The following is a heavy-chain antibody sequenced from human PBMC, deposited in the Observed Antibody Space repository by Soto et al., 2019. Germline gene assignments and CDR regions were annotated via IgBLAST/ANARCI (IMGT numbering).Heavy chain of an antibody. V-gene: IGHV1-2*02. CDR2: INPNSGGT. J-gene: IGHJ4*02. CDR1: GYIFTGYY. D-gene: IGHD3-22*01. Sequence: GASVKVSCKASGYIFTGYYIHWVRQAPGQGLEWMGWINPNSGGTNYAQKFQGRVTMTRETSISTVYMDLSRLTSVDTAVYYCARLDSSGYYYYFDYWGQGTLVTVSS. CDR3: ARLDSSGYYYYFDY.